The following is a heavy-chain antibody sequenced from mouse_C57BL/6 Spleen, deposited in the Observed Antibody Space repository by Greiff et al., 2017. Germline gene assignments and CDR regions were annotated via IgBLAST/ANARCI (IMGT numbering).Heavy chain of an antibody. Sequence: QVQLQQSGAELVRPGTSVKMSCKASGYTFTNYWIGWAKQRPGHGLEWIGDIYPGGGYTNYNEKFKGKATLTADNSSSTAYRQFSSLTSEASAFYYGARSGYGSSLYDFNCWGQGTTLTVPS. CDR3: ARSGYGSSLYDFNC. CDR1: GYTFTNYW. CDR2: IYPGGGYT. V-gene: IGHV1-63*01. J-gene: IGHJ2*01. D-gene: IGHD1-1*01.